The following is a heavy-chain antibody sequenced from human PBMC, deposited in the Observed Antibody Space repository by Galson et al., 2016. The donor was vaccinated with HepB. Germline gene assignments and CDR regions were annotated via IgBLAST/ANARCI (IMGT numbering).Heavy chain of an antibody. CDR3: ARDPYYYDSRGYTTGFDV. CDR1: GFIVNNNY. D-gene: IGHD3-22*01. J-gene: IGHJ3*01. CDR2: IYSDGST. Sequence: SLRLSCAASGFIVNNNYMNWVRQAPGKGLEWVSVIYSDGSTYYADSVKGRFTISGDNSKNMLYLQMNTLSAEDTAVYYCARDPYYYDSRGYTTGFDVWGQGTMVTVSS. V-gene: IGHV3-53*01.